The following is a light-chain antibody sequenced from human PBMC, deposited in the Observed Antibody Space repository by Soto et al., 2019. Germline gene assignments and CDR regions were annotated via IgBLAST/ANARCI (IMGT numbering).Light chain of an antibody. V-gene: IGKV1-9*01. CDR1: QVISTS. J-gene: IGKJ1*01. CDR3: QQYETYSPWT. Sequence: DIQLTQSPSFLSPSIGESVTITCRASQVISTSLAWYQVKPGKAPKLLIYAASTLESGVPSRFSATVSGTEFSLTITSLQPEDFATYYCQQYETYSPWTFGQGTKVDIK. CDR2: AAS.